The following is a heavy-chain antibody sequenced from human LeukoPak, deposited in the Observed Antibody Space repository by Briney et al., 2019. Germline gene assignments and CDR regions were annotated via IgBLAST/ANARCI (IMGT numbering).Heavy chain of an antibody. D-gene: IGHD1-26*01. CDR2: INNGDGDT. CDR1: GFTFTSDV. J-gene: IGHJ4*02. Sequence: PGGSLRLSCAASGFTFTSDVMSWVRQAPGKGLEWVSSINNGDGDTHYADSVKGRFTISRDNFKNTVYLQMNSLRVEDTAIYYCAKRSGDFWGQGTLVTVSS. CDR3: AKRSGDF. V-gene: IGHV3-23*01.